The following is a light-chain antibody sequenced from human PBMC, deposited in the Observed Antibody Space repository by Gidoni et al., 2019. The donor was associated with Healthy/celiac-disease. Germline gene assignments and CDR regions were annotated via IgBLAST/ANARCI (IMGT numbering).Light chain of an antibody. J-gene: IGKJ2*01. CDR1: QSISSY. V-gene: IGKV1-39*01. CDR2: AAS. Sequence: DIQMTQSPSSLSASVGDRVTITCRASQSISSYLNWYQQKPGKAPKLLIYAASSLQSGVPSRFSGSGSGTDFTLTMSSLQPEDFATYYCQQSYSTLRYTFGQGTKLEIK. CDR3: QQSYSTLRYT.